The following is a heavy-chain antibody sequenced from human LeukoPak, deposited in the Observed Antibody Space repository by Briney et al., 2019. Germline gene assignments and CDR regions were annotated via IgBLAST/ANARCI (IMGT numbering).Heavy chain of an antibody. CDR2: IYPGDSDT. J-gene: IGHJ3*02. Sequence: GESLKISFKGSGXSFTSYCIGWVRQMPGKGMEWMGIIYPGDSDTRYSPSFQGQVTISADKSISTAYLQWSSLKASDTAMYYCARYPGPNDAFDIWGQGTMVTVSS. CDR3: ARYPGPNDAFDI. CDR1: GXSFTSYC. V-gene: IGHV5-51*01.